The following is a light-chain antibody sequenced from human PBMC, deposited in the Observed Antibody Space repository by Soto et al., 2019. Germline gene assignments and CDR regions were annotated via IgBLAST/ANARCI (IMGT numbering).Light chain of an antibody. CDR1: QSITTY. Sequence: DIQMTQSPSSLSASVGDRVTITCRASQSITTYLNWYQQKPGKDPKLLIYDDSSLESGVPSRFSGRGSGTEFTLTISSLQPDDFATYYCQQYNSYWTFGQGTKVDIK. CDR2: DDS. J-gene: IGKJ1*01. CDR3: QQYNSYWT. V-gene: IGKV1-5*01.